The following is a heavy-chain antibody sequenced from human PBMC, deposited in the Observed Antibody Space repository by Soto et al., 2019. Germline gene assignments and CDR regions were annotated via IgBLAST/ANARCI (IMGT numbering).Heavy chain of an antibody. J-gene: IGHJ6*02. D-gene: IGHD2-2*01. CDR3: ARDSGRSDVVPAAISAMDV. Sequence: QVQLVQSGAEVKKPGSSVKVSCKGSGGTFNRYTITWVRQAPGQGLEWMGRIIPMFGIASYAQNFQGRVTITADKSTSTAYMGLSSLRSEDTALYYCARDSGRSDVVPAAISAMDVWGQGTTVTVSS. CDR1: GGTFNRYT. CDR2: IIPMFGIA. V-gene: IGHV1-69*08.